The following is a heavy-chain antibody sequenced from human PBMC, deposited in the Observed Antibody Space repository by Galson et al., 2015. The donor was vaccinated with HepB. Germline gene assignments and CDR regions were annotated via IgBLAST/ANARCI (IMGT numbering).Heavy chain of an antibody. J-gene: IGHJ3*02. CDR1: GFTFSSYT. D-gene: IGHD3-3*01. Sequence: SLRLSCAASGFTFSSYTVNWVRQPPGKGLEWVSSISSSSGYSHSADSVKGRFTTSRDNAKNSLYLQMDSLRAEDTAVYYCARRSYYDSGAFDIWGQGTMVTVSS. V-gene: IGHV3-21*03. CDR2: ISSSSGYS. CDR3: ARRSYYDSGAFDI.